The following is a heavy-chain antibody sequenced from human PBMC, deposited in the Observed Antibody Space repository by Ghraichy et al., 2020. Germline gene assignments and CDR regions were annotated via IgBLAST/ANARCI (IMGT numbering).Heavy chain of an antibody. D-gene: IGHD3-9*01. J-gene: IGHJ4*02. V-gene: IGHV4-39*01. Sequence: SETLSLICTVSGASISSTHFWWGWIRQPPGKGLEWIGSFHYSGSIHYNPSLQSRVTISIDTPNNQFSLKLYSLTAADTAVYYCARPDISWGQGTLVTVSS. CDR1: GASISSTHFW. CDR2: FHYSGSI. CDR3: ARPDIS.